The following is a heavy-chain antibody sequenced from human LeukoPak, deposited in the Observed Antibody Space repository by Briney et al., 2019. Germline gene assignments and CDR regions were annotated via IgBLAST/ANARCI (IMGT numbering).Heavy chain of an antibody. CDR1: GGSISSSSYY. CDR3: ARGGYTTNWRYYYYMDV. Sequence: SETLSLTCTVSGGSISSSSYYWGWIRQPPGQGLEWIGSIYYSGSTYYNPSLKSRVTISVDTSKNQFSLKMSSLTAADTAVYYCARGGYTTNWRYYYYMDVWGKGTMVTISS. J-gene: IGHJ6*03. CDR2: IYYSGST. V-gene: IGHV4-39*07. D-gene: IGHD6-13*01.